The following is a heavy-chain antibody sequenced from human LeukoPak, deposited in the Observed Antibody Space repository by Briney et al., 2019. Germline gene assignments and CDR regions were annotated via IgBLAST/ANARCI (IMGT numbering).Heavy chain of an antibody. CDR2: INPHSGGT. Sequence: ASVKVSCKASGYIFTDYYMHWVRQAPGQGLEWMGWINPHSGGTKYAQKFQGRVTMTRDTSISTAYMELSRLRSDDTAVYYCARDNRWELLPLDYWGQGTLVTVSS. D-gene: IGHD1-26*01. V-gene: IGHV1-2*02. CDR1: GYIFTDYY. CDR3: ARDNRWELLPLDY. J-gene: IGHJ4*02.